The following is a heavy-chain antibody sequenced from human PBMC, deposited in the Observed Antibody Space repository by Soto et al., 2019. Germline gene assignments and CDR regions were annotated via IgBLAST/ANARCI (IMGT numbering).Heavy chain of an antibody. CDR2: IYHSGST. Sequence: PSETLSLTCAVSGGSISSDGYYWTWMRQHPGEGLEWIGYIYHSGSTYYNPFLKSRVTVSVDTSKNHLSLRLSSVTAADTAVYFCARSTSYRSEVFDLWGQGTMVTVSS. V-gene: IGHV4-31*11. CDR1: GGSISSDGYY. J-gene: IGHJ3*01. CDR3: ARSTSYRSEVFDL. D-gene: IGHD3-10*01.